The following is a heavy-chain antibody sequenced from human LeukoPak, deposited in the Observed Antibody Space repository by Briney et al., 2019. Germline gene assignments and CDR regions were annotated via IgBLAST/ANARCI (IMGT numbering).Heavy chain of an antibody. J-gene: IGHJ4*02. V-gene: IGHV3-21*01. Sequence: GRSLRLSCAASGFTLSSYSMNWVRQAPGKGLEWVSSISTISTHIYYADSVKGRFTISRDNDRNSLYLQMNSLRAEYTAIYFCARSENSSSSFDYWGQGTLVTVS. CDR2: ISTISTHI. D-gene: IGHD6-6*01. CDR3: ARSENSSSSFDY. CDR1: GFTLSSYS.